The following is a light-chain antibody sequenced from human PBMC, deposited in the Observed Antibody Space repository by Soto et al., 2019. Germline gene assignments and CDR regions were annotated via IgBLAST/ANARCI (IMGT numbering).Light chain of an antibody. CDR2: KAS. CDR1: QTISSW. CDR3: QHYNSYSEE. J-gene: IGKJ1*01. Sequence: DIQMTQSPSTLSGSVGDRVTITCRASQTISSWLAWYQQKPGKAPKLLIYKASTLKSGVPSRLSGSGSGTEFTLTISSLQPDEFATYYCQHYNSYSEEFGQGTKVDLK. V-gene: IGKV1-5*03.